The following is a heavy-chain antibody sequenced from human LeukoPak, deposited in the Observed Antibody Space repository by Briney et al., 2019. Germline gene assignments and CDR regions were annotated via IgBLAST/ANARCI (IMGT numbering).Heavy chain of an antibody. CDR1: GYTFTSYG. J-gene: IGHJ4*02. Sequence: ASVKVSCKASGYTFTSYGISWVRQAPGQGLGWMGWISAYNGNTNYAQKLQGRVTMTTDTSTSTAYMELRSLRSDDTAVYYCARGYDYVWGSYRHSRCYFDYWGQGTLVTVSS. D-gene: IGHD3-16*02. CDR2: ISAYNGNT. CDR3: ARGYDYVWGSYRHSRCYFDY. V-gene: IGHV1-18*01.